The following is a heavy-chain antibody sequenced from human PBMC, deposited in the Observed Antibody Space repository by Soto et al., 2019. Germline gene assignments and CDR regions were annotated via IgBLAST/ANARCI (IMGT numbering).Heavy chain of an antibody. CDR3: AREDAAYDNFDV. Sequence: GGSLRLSCAASGFTFSSYSMNWVRQAPGKGLEWVSYISSSSSTIYYADSVKGRFTISRDKAKNSLYLQMNSLRDEDTAVYYCAREDAAYDNFDVWGQGTMVTVSS. V-gene: IGHV3-48*02. CDR2: ISSSSSTI. CDR1: GFTFSSYS. D-gene: IGHD1-1*01. J-gene: IGHJ4*01.